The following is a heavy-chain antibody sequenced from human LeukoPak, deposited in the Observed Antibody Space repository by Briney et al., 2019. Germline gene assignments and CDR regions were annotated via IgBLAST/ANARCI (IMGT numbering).Heavy chain of an antibody. J-gene: IGHJ4*02. Sequence: GGSLRLSCAASGFTFTSYWMSLMRQAPGKGLQWVANIKHDGSEQYYVDSVKGRFTISRDNAKNSLFLQMNSLGVEDTAVYYCKSGGAAPGSFDYWGQGALVTVSS. CDR2: IKHDGSEQ. V-gene: IGHV3-7*01. CDR1: GFTFTSYW. CDR3: KSGGAAPGSFDY. D-gene: IGHD1-26*01.